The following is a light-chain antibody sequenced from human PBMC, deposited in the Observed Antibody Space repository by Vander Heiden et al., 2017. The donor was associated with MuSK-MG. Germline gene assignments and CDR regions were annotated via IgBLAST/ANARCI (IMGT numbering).Light chain of an antibody. Sequence: QSALTQPASVSGSPGQSITISCNGTSSDVGGYNYVSWYQQHPGKAPKLMIYEVSKRSAGVANRFSGSKSGNTASLTISGLQAEDEADYYFSSYTSSNTFVFGTGTKVTVL. J-gene: IGLJ1*01. V-gene: IGLV2-14*01. CDR1: SSDVGGYNY. CDR2: EVS. CDR3: SSYTSSNTFV.